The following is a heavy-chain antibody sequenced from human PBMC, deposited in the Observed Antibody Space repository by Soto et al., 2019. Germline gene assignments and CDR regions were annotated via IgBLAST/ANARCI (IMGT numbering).Heavy chain of an antibody. Sequence: GGSLRLSCAASGFTFSSYSMNWVRQAPGKGLEWVSYISSSSSTIYYADSVKGRFTISRDNAKNSLYLQMNSLRAEDTAVYYCASLYDSSGYGVDYWGQGTLVNVSS. CDR2: ISSSSSTI. V-gene: IGHV3-48*01. D-gene: IGHD3-22*01. J-gene: IGHJ4*02. CDR3: ASLYDSSGYGVDY. CDR1: GFTFSSYS.